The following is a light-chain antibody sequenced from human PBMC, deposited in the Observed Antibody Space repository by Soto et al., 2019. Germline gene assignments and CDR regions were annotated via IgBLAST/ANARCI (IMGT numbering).Light chain of an antibody. CDR3: QSYDSSLADV. J-gene: IGLJ1*01. CDR1: SSNIGAGYD. V-gene: IGLV1-40*01. Sequence: QSVLTQPPSVSGAPGQKVTISCTGSSSNIGAGYDVHWYQQLPGTAPQLLIYGNSNRPSGVPERSSGYKSGTAASLAITGLQAEDEADYSCQSYDSSLADVFGTGTKLTVL. CDR2: GNS.